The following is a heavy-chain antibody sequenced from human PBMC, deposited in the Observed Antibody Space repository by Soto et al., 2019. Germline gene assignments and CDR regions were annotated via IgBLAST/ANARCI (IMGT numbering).Heavy chain of an antibody. CDR1: GGSVSSGSYY. V-gene: IGHV4-61*01. CDR2: IYYSGST. Sequence: PSETLSLTCTVSGGSVSSGSYYWSWIRQPPGKGLEWIGYIYYSGSTNYNPSLKSRVTISVDTSKNQFSLKLSSVTAADTAVYYCARNTYYYDSSGYYYSHYYYYGMDVWGQGTTVTVSS. D-gene: IGHD3-22*01. CDR3: ARNTYYYDSSGYYYSHYYYYGMDV. J-gene: IGHJ6*02.